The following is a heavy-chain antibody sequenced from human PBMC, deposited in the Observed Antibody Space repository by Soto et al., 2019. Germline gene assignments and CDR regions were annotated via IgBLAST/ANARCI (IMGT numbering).Heavy chain of an antibody. CDR1: GGSISSGDYY. Sequence: SETLSLTCTVSGGSISSGDYYWSWIRQPPGKGLEWIGYIYYSGSTYYNPSLKSRVTISVDTSKNQFSLKLSSVTAADTAVYYCARMLLFGEANYYYYYDMDVWGQGTTVTVSS. V-gene: IGHV4-30-4*01. CDR2: IYYSGST. J-gene: IGHJ6*02. D-gene: IGHD3-10*02. CDR3: ARMLLFGEANYYYYYDMDV.